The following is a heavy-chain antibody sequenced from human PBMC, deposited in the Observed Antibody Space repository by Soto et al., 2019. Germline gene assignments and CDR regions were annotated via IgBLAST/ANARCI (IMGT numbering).Heavy chain of an antibody. D-gene: IGHD1-26*01. V-gene: IGHV6-1*01. CDR3: ERDKGSIVGATMFDY. CDR2: TYYRSKWYN. J-gene: IGHJ4*02. Sequence: QTLSLTCAMSGAILSSNSASWNWIRQSPSRGLEWLGRTYYRSKWYNYYAVSVKSRITINPNTSKNQFSLQLNSVTPEDTAVYYCERDKGSIVGATMFDYWGQGTLVTVSS. CDR1: GAILSSNSAS.